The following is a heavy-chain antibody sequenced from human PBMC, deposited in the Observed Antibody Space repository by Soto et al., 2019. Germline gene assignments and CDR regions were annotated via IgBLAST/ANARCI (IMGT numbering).Heavy chain of an antibody. Sequence: ASVKVSCKASGYTFTSYDISWVRQATGQGLEWMGWMNPNSGNTGYAQKFQGRVTMTRNTSISTAYMELSSLRSEDTAVYYCARVRIGFGELLYGDYYYYYYMDVWGKGTTVTVSS. V-gene: IGHV1-8*01. CDR2: MNPNSGNT. J-gene: IGHJ6*03. CDR3: ARVRIGFGELLYGDYYYYYYMDV. CDR1: GYTFTSYD. D-gene: IGHD3-10*01.